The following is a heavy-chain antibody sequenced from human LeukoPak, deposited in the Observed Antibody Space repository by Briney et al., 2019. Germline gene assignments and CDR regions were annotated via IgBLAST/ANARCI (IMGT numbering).Heavy chain of an antibody. CDR3: ARRGSSGCFDY. D-gene: IGHD6-19*01. J-gene: IGHJ4*02. Sequence: GGSLRLSCAASGFTFSTYTMHWARQAPGKGLEWVAVISYDGSNKYYADSVKGRFTISRDNSKNTLYLQMNSLRAEDTAVYYCARRGSSGCFDYWGQGTLVTVSS. V-gene: IGHV3-30-3*01. CDR1: GFTFSTYT. CDR2: ISYDGSNK.